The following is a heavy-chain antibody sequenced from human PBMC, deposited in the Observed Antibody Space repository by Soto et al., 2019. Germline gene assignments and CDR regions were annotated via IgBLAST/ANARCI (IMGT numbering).Heavy chain of an antibody. V-gene: IGHV3-20*04. CDR3: ARYGVGYCSGGNRYSSSYLDY. Sequence: GGSLRLSCAASGFTFDDYGVSWVRQVPGKGLEWVSGIDWNGGSTGSADSVKGRFTISRDKAKNSLYLRMNSLRAEDTALYYCARYGVGYCSGGNRYSSSYLDYWGQGTLVTVSS. D-gene: IGHD2-15*01. J-gene: IGHJ4*02. CDR1: GFTFDDYG. CDR2: IDWNGGST.